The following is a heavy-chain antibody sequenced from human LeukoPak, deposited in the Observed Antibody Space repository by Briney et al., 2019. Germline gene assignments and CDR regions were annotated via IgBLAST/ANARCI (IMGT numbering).Heavy chain of an antibody. J-gene: IGHJ4*02. CDR2: ISGSGSLT. Sequence: GGSLRLSCAASGFTFSAYAKSWVRQAPGKGLEWVSTISGSGSLTYYADSVKGRFTISRDNSKNTLSLQMNSLRAEDTAVYFCAKGFYSGNYYRIDYWGQGTLVTVSS. V-gene: IGHV3-23*01. CDR3: AKGFYSGNYYRIDY. CDR1: GFTFSAYA. D-gene: IGHD1-26*01.